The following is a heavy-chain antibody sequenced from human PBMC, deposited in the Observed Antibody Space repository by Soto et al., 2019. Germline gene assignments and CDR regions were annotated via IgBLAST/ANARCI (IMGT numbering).Heavy chain of an antibody. CDR3: ARVSWGGNPRYDY. D-gene: IGHD2-15*01. V-gene: IGHV3-11*05. CDR1: GFTFSDYY. J-gene: IGHJ4*02. CDR2: ISSSSSYT. Sequence: QVQLVESGGGLVKPGGSLRLSCAASGFTFSDYYMSWIRQAPGKGLEWVSYISSSSSYTNYADSVKGRFTISRDNAKNSLYLQMNSLRAEDTAVYYCARVSWGGNPRYDYWGQGTLVTVSS.